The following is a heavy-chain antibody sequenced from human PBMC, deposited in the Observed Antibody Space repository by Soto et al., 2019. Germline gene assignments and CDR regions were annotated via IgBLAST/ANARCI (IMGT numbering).Heavy chain of an antibody. CDR3: ARVALGNSVYVDV. Sequence: SETLSLTCTVSGGSISSVGYYRSWIRQHPGKGLEWIGYIYYSGSTYYNPSLKSRVTISVDTSKNQFSLKLSSVTAADTAVYYCARVALGNSVYVDVWGQGTTVTVSS. CDR2: IYYSGST. CDR1: GGSISSVGYY. D-gene: IGHD7-27*01. V-gene: IGHV4-31*03. J-gene: IGHJ6*02.